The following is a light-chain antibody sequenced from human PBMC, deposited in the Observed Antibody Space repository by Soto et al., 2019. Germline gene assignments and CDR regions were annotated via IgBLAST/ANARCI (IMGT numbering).Light chain of an antibody. CDR1: SSDVGAYDY. CDR2: EVS. V-gene: IGLV2-14*01. CDR3: CSYTTSSTRV. J-gene: IGLJ3*02. Sequence: QSALTQPASVSGSPGQSITISCAGTSSDVGAYDYVSWHQHHPGKAPKLMIYEVSNRPSGVSNRFSGSKSGNTASLSISGLQAEDEADYYCCSYTTSSTRVFGGGTKLTVL.